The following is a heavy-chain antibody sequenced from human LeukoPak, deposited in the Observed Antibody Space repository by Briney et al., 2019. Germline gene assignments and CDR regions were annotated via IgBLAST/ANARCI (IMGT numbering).Heavy chain of an antibody. Sequence: PSETLSLTRAVYGGSFSGYYWGWIRQPPGKGLEWIGEINHSGSTNYNPSLKSRVTISVDTSKNQFSLKLSSVTAADTAVYYCARGASGGSGSLGLYYFDYWGQGTLVTVSS. V-gene: IGHV4-34*01. CDR1: GGSFSGYY. J-gene: IGHJ4*02. CDR2: INHSGST. D-gene: IGHD3-10*01. CDR3: ARGASGGSGSLGLYYFDY.